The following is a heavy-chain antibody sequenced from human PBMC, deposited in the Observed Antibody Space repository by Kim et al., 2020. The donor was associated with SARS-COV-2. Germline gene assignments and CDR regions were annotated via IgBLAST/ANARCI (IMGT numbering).Heavy chain of an antibody. CDR1: GYTFTDYH. Sequence: ASVKVSCKASGYTFTDYHMHWVRQAPGQGLVWMGILKSYGVFTLYAQEFQGRITMTRDTSTATGYMELSSLTPEDTAIYYFVRELPISFYFDYWGQGSLV. V-gene: IGHV1-46*01. CDR2: LKSYGVFT. J-gene: IGHJ4*01. CDR3: VRELPISFYFDY.